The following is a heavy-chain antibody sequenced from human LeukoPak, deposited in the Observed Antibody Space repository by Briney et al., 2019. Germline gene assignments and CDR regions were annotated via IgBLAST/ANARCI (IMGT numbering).Heavy chain of an antibody. V-gene: IGHV1-24*01. D-gene: IGHD2-15*01. CDR1: GYTLTELS. Sequence: ASVKVSCKVSGYTLTELSMHWVRQAPGKGLEWMGGFDPEDGETLYAQKFQGRVTMTEDTSTDTAYMELSSLRSEDTAVYYCATDLDCSGGSCYGRRRRDYYYYYMDVWGKGTTVTVSS. CDR3: ATDLDCSGGSCYGRRRRDYYYYYMDV. CDR2: FDPEDGET. J-gene: IGHJ6*03.